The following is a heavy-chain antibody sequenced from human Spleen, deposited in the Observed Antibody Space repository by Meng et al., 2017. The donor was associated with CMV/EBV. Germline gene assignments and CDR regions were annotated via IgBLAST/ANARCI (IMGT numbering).Heavy chain of an antibody. D-gene: IGHD2-8*01. V-gene: IGHV1-2*02. CDR3: ARVLNGWFDP. CDR2: INPKSGGR. J-gene: IGHJ5*02. Sequence: KVSCKAPGYTFTGHYLHWVRQAPGQGLEWMGWINPKSGGRNYAQNFQGRVTMTSDTSISTAYMELSRLRSDDTAVYYCARVLNGWFDPWGQGTLVTVSS. CDR1: GYTFTGHY.